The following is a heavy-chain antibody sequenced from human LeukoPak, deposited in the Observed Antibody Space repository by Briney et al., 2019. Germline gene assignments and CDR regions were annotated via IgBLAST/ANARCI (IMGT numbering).Heavy chain of an antibody. CDR2: ISYDGSNK. D-gene: IGHD2-2*01. Sequence: GRSLRLSCAASGFTFSSYGMHWVRQAPGKGLEWVAVISYDGSNKYYADSVKGRFTISRDNSKNTLYLQMNSLRAEDTAVYYCASEYCSSTSCYDYFDYWGQGTLVTVSS. V-gene: IGHV3-30*03. CDR1: GFTFSSYG. CDR3: ASEYCSSTSCYDYFDY. J-gene: IGHJ4*02.